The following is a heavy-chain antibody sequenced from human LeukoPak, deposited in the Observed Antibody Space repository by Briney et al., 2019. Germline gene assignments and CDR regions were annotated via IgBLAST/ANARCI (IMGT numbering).Heavy chain of an antibody. V-gene: IGHV4-38-2*02. J-gene: IGHJ4*02. D-gene: IGHD3-10*01. CDR1: GYSISSGYY. CDR2: IYHSGST. CDR3: ARGMVRGDDY. Sequence: SETLSLTCTVSGYSISSGYYWGWIRQPPGKGLEWIGSIYHSGSTYYNPSLESRVTISVDTSKNQFSLKLSSVTAADTAVYYCARGMVRGDDYWGQGTLVTVSS.